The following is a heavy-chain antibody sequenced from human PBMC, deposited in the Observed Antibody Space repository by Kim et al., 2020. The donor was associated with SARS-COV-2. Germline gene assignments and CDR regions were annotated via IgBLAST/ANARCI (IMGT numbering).Heavy chain of an antibody. Sequence: GGSLRLSCAASGFTFSSYAMSWVRQAPGKGLEWVSAISDSGDNTYYADSVKGRFTISRDNSKNTPYLQMNSLRAEDTAVYYCAKAEFEVDYWGQGTLVTVSS. D-gene: IGHD3-10*01. V-gene: IGHV3-23*01. J-gene: IGHJ4*02. CDR2: ISDSGDNT. CDR1: GFTFSSYA. CDR3: AKAEFEVDY.